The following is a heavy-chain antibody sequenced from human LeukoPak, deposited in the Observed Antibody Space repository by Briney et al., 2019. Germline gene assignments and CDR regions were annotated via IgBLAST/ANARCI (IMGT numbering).Heavy chain of an antibody. Sequence: GGSLRLSCAASGFTFSSYSMNWVRQAPGNGLEWVSSISSSSSYIYYADSVKGRFTISRDNAKNSLYLQMNSLRAEDTAVYYCAGYYGSGSYDYWGQGTLVTVSS. CDR2: ISSSSSYI. D-gene: IGHD3-10*01. J-gene: IGHJ4*02. V-gene: IGHV3-21*01. CDR1: GFTFSSYS. CDR3: AGYYGSGSYDY.